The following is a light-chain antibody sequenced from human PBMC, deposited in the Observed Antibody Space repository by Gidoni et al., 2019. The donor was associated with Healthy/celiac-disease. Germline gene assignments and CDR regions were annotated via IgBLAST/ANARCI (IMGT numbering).Light chain of an antibody. CDR1: KWGDKY. CDR2: QDT. Sequence: SYELTQPPAVSVSPGQTASITCSGDKWGDKYACWYQQRPGQSPVLVIYQDTKRPSGIPERFSGSNSGNTATLTISGTQAMDAADYYCQAWDSSTAGVFGGGTKLTVL. J-gene: IGLJ3*02. V-gene: IGLV3-1*01. CDR3: QAWDSSTAGV.